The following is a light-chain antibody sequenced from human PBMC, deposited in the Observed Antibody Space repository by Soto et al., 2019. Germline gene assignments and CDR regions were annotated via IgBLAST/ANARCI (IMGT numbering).Light chain of an antibody. J-gene: IGKJ1*01. V-gene: IGKV3-20*01. CDR1: QSVSSSY. CDR3: HQYGSSPRT. CDR2: GAS. Sequence: EIVLTHSPCTLSLSPVERATLACSASQSVSSSYLAWYQQKPGQAPRLLIYGASSRATGIPDRFSGSGSGTDFTLTISRLEPEDFAVYYCHQYGSSPRTFGQGTKVDIK.